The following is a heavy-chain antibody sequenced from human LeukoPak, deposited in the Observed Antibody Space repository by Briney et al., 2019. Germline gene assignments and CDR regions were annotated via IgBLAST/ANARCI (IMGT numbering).Heavy chain of an antibody. CDR1: GFTFDDYA. CDR2: ISWNSGSI. D-gene: IGHD3-22*01. V-gene: IGHV3-9*01. J-gene: IGHJ4*02. Sequence: PGGSLRLSCAASGFTFDDYAMHWVRQAPGKGLEWVSGISWNSGSIGYADSVKGRFTISRDNAKNSLYLQMNSLRAEDTALYYGAKDIVGSSGYRGKLSDCWGQGCLVTVSS. CDR3: AKDIVGSSGYRGKLSDC.